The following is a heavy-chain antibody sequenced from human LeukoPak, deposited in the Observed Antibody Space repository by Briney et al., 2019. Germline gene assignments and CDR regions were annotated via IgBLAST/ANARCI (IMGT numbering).Heavy chain of an antibody. J-gene: IGHJ6*02. V-gene: IGHV4-59*08. CDR3: ARMSIAARPWYYGMDV. CDR2: IYYSGST. D-gene: IGHD6-6*01. CDR1: GGSISSYY. Sequence: SETLSLTCTVSGGSISSYYWSWIRQPPGKGLEWIGYIYYSGSTNYNPSLKSRVTISVDTSKNQFSLKLSSVAAADTAVYYCARMSIAARPWYYGMDVWGQGTTVTVSS.